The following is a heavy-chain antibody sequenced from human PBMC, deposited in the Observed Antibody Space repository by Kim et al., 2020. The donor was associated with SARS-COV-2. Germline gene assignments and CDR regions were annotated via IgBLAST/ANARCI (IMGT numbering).Heavy chain of an antibody. CDR3: ARVVVGATPNNDAFDI. CDR2: ISAYNGNT. Sequence: ASVKVSCKASGYTFTSYGISWVRQAPGQGLEWMGWISAYNGNTNYAQKLQGRVTMTTDTSTSTAYMELRSLRSDDTAVYYCARVVVGATPNNDAFDIWGQGTMVTVSS. V-gene: IGHV1-18*04. CDR1: GYTFTSYG. D-gene: IGHD1-26*01. J-gene: IGHJ3*02.